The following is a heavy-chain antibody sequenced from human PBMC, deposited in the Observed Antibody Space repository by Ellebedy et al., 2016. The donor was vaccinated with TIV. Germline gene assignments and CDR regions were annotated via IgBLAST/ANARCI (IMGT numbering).Heavy chain of an antibody. CDR1: GFTFSTFG. Sequence: PGGSLRLSCAASGFTFSTFGMNRVRQAPGKGLEWISYISSSSTTIYYADSVKGRFTISRDNAKNSLYLQMNSLRDEDTAIYYCARDLGIRIRCLTLDYWGQGSLVTVSS. CDR2: ISSSSTTI. D-gene: IGHD1-14*01. CDR3: ARDLGIRIRCLTLDY. V-gene: IGHV3-48*02. J-gene: IGHJ4*02.